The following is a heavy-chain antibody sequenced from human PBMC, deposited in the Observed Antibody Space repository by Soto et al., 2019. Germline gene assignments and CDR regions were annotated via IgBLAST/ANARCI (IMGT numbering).Heavy chain of an antibody. D-gene: IGHD3-16*01. CDR2: ISGSGDST. Sequence: EVQLLESGGGLVQPGGSLGLSCAASGFTFNTYAMAWVRLAPGKGLEWVSTISGSGDSTYYGDSVKGRFTISRDNSKNTVYLQMNSLRAEDTAVYYCARRGGPRSFDYWGQGTLVTVSS. V-gene: IGHV3-23*01. CDR3: ARRGGPRSFDY. CDR1: GFTFNTYA. J-gene: IGHJ4*02.